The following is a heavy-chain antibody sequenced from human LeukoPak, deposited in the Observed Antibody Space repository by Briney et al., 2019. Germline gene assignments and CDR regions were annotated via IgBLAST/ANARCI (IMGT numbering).Heavy chain of an antibody. CDR1: GFTFSNYA. Sequence: GGSLRLSCAVSGFTFSNYAMNWVRQAPGKGLERVAVLIGSSGATDYADSVKGRFTISRDNSKNTLFLQMNSLRAEDTAIYYCAKGAYDYIEIAYFDYWGQGALVTVSS. CDR2: LIGSSGAT. D-gene: IGHD5-12*01. V-gene: IGHV3-23*01. CDR3: AKGAYDYIEIAYFDY. J-gene: IGHJ4*02.